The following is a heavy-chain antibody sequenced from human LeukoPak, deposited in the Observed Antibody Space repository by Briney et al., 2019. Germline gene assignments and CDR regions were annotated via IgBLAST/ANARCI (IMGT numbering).Heavy chain of an antibody. D-gene: IGHD6-19*01. CDR3: AREPPRSGWTGAY. J-gene: IGHJ4*02. Sequence: ASVKVSCKASGYTFTGYYMHWVRQAHGQGLEWMGWINPNSGGTNYAQKFQGRVTMTRDTSISTAYMELSRLRSDDTAVYYCAREPPRSGWTGAYWGQGTLVTGFS. CDR1: GYTFTGYY. CDR2: INPNSGGT. V-gene: IGHV1-2*02.